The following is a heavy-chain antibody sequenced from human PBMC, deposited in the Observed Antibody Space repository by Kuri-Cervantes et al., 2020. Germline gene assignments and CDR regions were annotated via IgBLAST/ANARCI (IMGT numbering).Heavy chain of an antibody. CDR2: IYYSGST. CDR1: GGSISSSSYY. CDR3: ARPRGWGELWAFDI. D-gene: IGHD1-26*01. J-gene: IGHJ3*02. V-gene: IGHV4-39*01. Sequence: GSLRLSCTVSGGSISSSSYYWGWIRQPPGKGLEWIGSIYYSGSTYYNPSLKSRVTISVDTSKNQFSLKLSSVTAADTAVYYCARPRGWGELWAFDIWGQGTMVTVSS.